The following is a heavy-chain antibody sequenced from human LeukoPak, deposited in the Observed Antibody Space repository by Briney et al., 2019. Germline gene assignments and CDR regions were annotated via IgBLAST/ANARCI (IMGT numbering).Heavy chain of an antibody. D-gene: IGHD7-27*01. J-gene: IGHJ4*02. CDR2: IRQGGSET. Sequence: GGSLRPSRAASGFPFINYWMNWVRQDPGTRPGWEGIIRQGGSETNYVDSVKGRFSISRDNAKTSLYLQMNSLRAEDTAVYYCATDRKVGTGDPRFDYWGQGALVTVSS. V-gene: IGHV3-7*01. CDR1: GFPFINYW. CDR3: ATDRKVGTGDPRFDY.